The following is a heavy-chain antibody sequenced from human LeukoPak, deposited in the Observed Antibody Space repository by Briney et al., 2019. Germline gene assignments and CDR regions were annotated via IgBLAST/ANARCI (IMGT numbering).Heavy chain of an antibody. V-gene: IGHV4-30-2*01. CDR1: GGSISSGGYS. CDR2: IYHSGST. CDR3: ARVIGNRGVIDY. J-gene: IGHJ4*02. D-gene: IGHD2-21*01. Sequence: PSETLSLTCAVSGGSISSGGYSWSWIRQPPGKGPEWIGYIYHSGSTYYNPSLKSRVTISVDRSKNQFSLKLSSVTAADTAVYYCARVIGNRGVIDYWGQGTLVTVSS.